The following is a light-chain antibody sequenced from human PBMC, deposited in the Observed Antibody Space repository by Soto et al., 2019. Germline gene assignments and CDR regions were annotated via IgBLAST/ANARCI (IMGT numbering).Light chain of an antibody. J-gene: IGKJ1*01. CDR3: QQYNSYWT. CDR1: QSISLS. CDR2: DAS. V-gene: IGKV1-5*01. Sequence: DIRMTQSPSTLSAFVGDRVTITCRASQSISLSLAWYQQKPGKAPDLLISDASNLERGVPSRFSGIGSGTEFPLTISSLQPDDFATYYSQQYNSYWTFGPGTKVDIK.